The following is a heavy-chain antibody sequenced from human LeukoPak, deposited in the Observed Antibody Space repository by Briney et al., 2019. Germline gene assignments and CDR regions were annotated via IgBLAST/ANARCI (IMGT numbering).Heavy chain of an antibody. J-gene: IGHJ4*02. V-gene: IGHV3-21*01. CDR3: ARVPLATPRGGGSGWYFDY. CDR1: GFTFSSYS. Sequence: PGGSLRLSCAASGFTFSSYSMNWVRQAPGKGLEWVSSISSSSSYIYYADPVKGRFTISRDNAKNSLYLQMNSLRAEDTAVYYCARVPLATPRGGGSGWYFDYWGQGTLVTVSS. D-gene: IGHD6-19*01. CDR2: ISSSSSYI.